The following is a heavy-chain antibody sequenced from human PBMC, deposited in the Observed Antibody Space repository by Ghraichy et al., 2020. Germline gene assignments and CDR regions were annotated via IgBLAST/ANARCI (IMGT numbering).Heavy chain of an antibody. J-gene: IGHJ4*02. CDR1: GFTFSSYG. Sequence: GESLNISCAASGFTFSSYGMHWVRQAPGKGPEWVALISYEGSNKYYAGSVKGRFTISRDNSKNTLYLQTNSLRPEDTALYYCAKDLGYSSGWFLDHWGQGTLVTVSS. D-gene: IGHD6-19*01. V-gene: IGHV3-30*18. CDR2: ISYEGSNK. CDR3: AKDLGYSSGWFLDH.